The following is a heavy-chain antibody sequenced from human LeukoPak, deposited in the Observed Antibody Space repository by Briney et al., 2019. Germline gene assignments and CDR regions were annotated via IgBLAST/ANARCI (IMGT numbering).Heavy chain of an antibody. Sequence: GGSLRLSCAGSGFSFSSYAMNWVRQAPGKGLEWVSAISHSSSGTYYVDSVKGRFTISRDNSKNTLFMQMNSLRAEDTAVYFCAKVINSGYYYYFDFWGQGTLVTVSS. D-gene: IGHD3-3*01. CDR2: ISHSSSGT. CDR3: AKVINSGYYYYFDF. J-gene: IGHJ4*02. CDR1: GFSFSSYA. V-gene: IGHV3-23*01.